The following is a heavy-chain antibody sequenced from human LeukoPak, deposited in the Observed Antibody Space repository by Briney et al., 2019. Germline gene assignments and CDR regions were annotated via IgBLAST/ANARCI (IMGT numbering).Heavy chain of an antibody. J-gene: IGHJ4*02. CDR2: IYTSGST. Sequence: SETLSLTCTVSGGSISSHYWSWIRQPPGKGLEWIGYIYTSGSTNYNPSLKSRVTISVDTSKNQFSLKLSSVTAADTAVYYCARTPIVATIPNYFDYWGQGTLVTVSS. CDR3: ARTPIVATIPNYFDY. V-gene: IGHV4-4*09. D-gene: IGHD5-12*01. CDR1: GGSISSHY.